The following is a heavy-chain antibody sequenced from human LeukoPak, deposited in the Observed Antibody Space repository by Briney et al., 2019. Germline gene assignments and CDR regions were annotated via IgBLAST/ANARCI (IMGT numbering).Heavy chain of an antibody. CDR3: ARRLRYCSGGSCYSGGAFDI. CDR2: IYPGDSDT. V-gene: IGHV5-51*01. J-gene: IGHJ3*02. CDR1: GYSFTSYW. Sequence: GESLKISCKGSGYSFTSYWIGWVRQMPGKGLEWMGIIYPGDSDTRYSPSFQGQVTISADKSISTAYLQWSSLRASDTAMYYCARRLRYCSGGSCYSGGAFDIWGQGTMVTVSS. D-gene: IGHD2-15*01.